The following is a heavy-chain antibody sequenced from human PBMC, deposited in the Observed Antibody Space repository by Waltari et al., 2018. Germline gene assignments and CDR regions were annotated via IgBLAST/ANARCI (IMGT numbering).Heavy chain of an antibody. CDR1: GYTFTSYA. CDR3: ARDPDIHLDMIVVVSVMDY. D-gene: IGHD3-22*01. J-gene: IGHJ4*02. CDR2: INADNGNT. V-gene: IGHV1-3*01. Sequence: QVQLVQSGAEVKKPGASVKVSCKASGYTFTSYAMHWVRQAPGQRLEWMGWINADNGNTKYSQKFQGRVTITRDTSASTANMELSSLRSEDTAVYYCARDPDIHLDMIVVVSVMDYWGQGTLVTVSS.